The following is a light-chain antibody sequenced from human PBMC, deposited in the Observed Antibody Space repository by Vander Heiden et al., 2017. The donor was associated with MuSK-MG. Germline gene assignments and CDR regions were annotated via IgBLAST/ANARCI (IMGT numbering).Light chain of an antibody. CDR1: QSVGSY. J-gene: IGKJ5*01. Sequence: IVLLPSPATLPLSPGERATLSCRASQSVGSYLAWYQQKPGQAPRLLIYDASNRATGIPGRFSGSGSGTDFTLTISSLVPEDFAVYYCQHRSNWRVTFGQGTQLEIK. CDR2: DAS. V-gene: IGKV3-11*01. CDR3: QHRSNWRVT.